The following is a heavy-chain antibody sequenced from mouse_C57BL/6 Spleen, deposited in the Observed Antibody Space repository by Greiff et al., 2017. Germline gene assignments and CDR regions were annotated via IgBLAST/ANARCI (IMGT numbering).Heavy chain of an antibody. D-gene: IGHD1-1*02. Sequence: EVQLQQSGPELVKPGASVKISCKASGYTFTDYYMNWVKQSHGKSLEWIGDINPNNGGTSYNQKFKGKATLTVDKSSSTAYMELRSLTSEDSAVYYCARYGLRYYFGCWGQGTTLTVSS. CDR3: ARYGLRYYFGC. CDR2: INPNNGGT. V-gene: IGHV1-26*01. J-gene: IGHJ2*01. CDR1: GYTFTDYY.